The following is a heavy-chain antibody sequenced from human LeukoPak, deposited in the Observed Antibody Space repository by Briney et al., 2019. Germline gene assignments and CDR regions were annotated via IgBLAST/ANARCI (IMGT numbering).Heavy chain of an antibody. J-gene: IGHJ4*02. V-gene: IGHV4-30-2*01. D-gene: IGHD5-12*01. Sequence: SETLSLTCAVSGGSISSGGYSWSWIRQPPGKGLECIGYIYHSGSTYYNPSLKSRVTISVDRSKNQFSLKLSSVTAADTAVYYCARGVAGYSGYDSLDYWGQGTLVTVSS. CDR1: GGSISSGGYS. CDR3: ARGVAGYSGYDSLDY. CDR2: IYHSGST.